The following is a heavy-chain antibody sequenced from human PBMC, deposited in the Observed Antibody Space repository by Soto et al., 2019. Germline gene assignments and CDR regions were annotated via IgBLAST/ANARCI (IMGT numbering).Heavy chain of an antibody. J-gene: IGHJ4*02. D-gene: IGHD6-13*01. V-gene: IGHV3-23*01. CDR3: AKEGDPPGYSDN. Sequence: PGGSLRLSCAASGFTFSSYAMSWVRQAPGKGLEWVSSISGSGGSTYYADSVKGRFTISRDNFKNTLYLQMNSLRAEDTAVYYCAKEGDPPGYSDNWGQGTLVTVSS. CDR1: GFTFSSYA. CDR2: ISGSGGST.